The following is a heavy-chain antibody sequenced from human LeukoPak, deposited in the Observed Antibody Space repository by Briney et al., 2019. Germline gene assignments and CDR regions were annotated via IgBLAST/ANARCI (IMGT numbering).Heavy chain of an antibody. CDR1: GFIFSSYE. D-gene: IGHD3-22*01. J-gene: IGHJ4*02. CDR2: ISSGGGRTI. Sequence: GGSLRLSCAASGFIFSSYEMIWVRQAPGKGPEWVSYISSGGGRTIYNADSVKGRFTISRDNAKNSLYLQMNSLRTEDTAVYYCARESDSGGYRFDYWGQGSLVTVSS. V-gene: IGHV3-48*03. CDR3: ARESDSGGYRFDY.